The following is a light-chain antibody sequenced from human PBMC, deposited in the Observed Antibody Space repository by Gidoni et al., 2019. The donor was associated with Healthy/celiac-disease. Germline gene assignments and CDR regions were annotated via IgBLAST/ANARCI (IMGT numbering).Light chain of an antibody. J-gene: IGKJ4*01. CDR1: QDISNY. CDR3: QQYDNPQLT. V-gene: IGKV1-33*01. CDR2: DAS. Sequence: DIQMTQSPSSLPASVGDSLTIPCQASQDISNYLNWYQQKPGKAPKLLIYDASNLETGVPSRFSGSGAGTDFTFTISSLQPEDIATYYCQQYDNPQLTFGGGTKVEIK.